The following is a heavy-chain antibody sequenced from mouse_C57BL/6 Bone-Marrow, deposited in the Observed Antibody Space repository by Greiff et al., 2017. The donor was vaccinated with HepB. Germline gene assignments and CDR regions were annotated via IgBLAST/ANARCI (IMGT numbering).Heavy chain of an antibody. CDR1: GFTFTDYY. V-gene: IGHV7-3*01. J-gene: IGHJ1*03. D-gene: IGHD1-1*01. CDR3: ARYYYGSSCWYFDV. CDR2: IRNKANGYTT. Sequence: EVKLVESGGGLVQPGGSLSLSCAASGFTFTDYYMSWVRQPPGKALEWLGFIRNKANGYTTEYSASVKGRFTISRDNSQSILYLQMNALRAEDSATYYGARYYYGSSCWYFDVWGTGTTVTVSS.